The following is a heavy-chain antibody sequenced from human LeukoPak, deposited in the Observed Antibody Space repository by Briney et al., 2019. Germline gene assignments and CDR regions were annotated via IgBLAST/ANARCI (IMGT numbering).Heavy chain of an antibody. J-gene: IGHJ4*02. CDR1: GYTFTTYG. CDR2: ISGYNGNT. D-gene: IGHD3-10*01. Sequence: ATVKVSCKASGYTFTTYGISWVRQAPGQGLEWMGWISGYNGNTNYAQKFQGRVTMTTDTSTTTAYMELRSLRSDDTAVYYCARLLLGSESRGFEYWGQGTLVTVSS. V-gene: IGHV1-18*01. CDR3: ARLLLGSESRGFEY.